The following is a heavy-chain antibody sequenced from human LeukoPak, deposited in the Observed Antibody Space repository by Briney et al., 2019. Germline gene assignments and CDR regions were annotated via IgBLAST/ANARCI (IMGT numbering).Heavy chain of an antibody. CDR1: GFTFSSYG. Sequence: GGSLRLSCAASGFTFSSYGMSWVRQAPGKGLEWVSGINWNGGSTGYADSVKGRFTISRDNAKNSLYLQMNSLRAEDTALYYCARDWRDIVVVPAADYWGQGTLVTVSS. CDR3: ARDWRDIVVVPAADY. J-gene: IGHJ4*02. D-gene: IGHD2-2*01. CDR2: INWNGGST. V-gene: IGHV3-20*04.